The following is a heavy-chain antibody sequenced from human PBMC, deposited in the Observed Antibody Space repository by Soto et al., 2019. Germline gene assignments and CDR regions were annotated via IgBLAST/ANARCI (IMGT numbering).Heavy chain of an antibody. CDR2: ISSSGSTI. Sequence: GRSLRLSCAASGFTFSDYYTSWIRQAPGKGLEWVSYISSSGSTIYYADSVKGRFTISRDNAKNSLYLQMNSLRAEDTAVYYCARDMWPYDSSGWPYYFDVWGQGTLVTVSP. J-gene: IGHJ4*02. CDR1: GFTFSDYY. D-gene: IGHD6-25*01. V-gene: IGHV3-11*01. CDR3: ARDMWPYDSSGWPYYFDV.